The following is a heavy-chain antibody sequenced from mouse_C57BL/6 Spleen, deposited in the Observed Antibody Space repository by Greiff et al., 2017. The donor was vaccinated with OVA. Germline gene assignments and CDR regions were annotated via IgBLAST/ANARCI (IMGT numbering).Heavy chain of an antibody. D-gene: IGHD2-4*01. J-gene: IGHJ4*01. CDR1: GYTFTSYW. CDR3: ARNDYDGTLYAMDY. CDR2: IDPSDSDT. V-gene: IGHV1-52*01. Sequence: QVQLQQPGAELVRPGSSVKLSCKASGYTFTSYWMHWVKQRPIQGLEWIGNIDPSDSDTHYNQKFKDKATLTVDKSSSTAYMQLSSLTSEDSAVYYCARNDYDGTLYAMDYWGQGTSVTVSS.